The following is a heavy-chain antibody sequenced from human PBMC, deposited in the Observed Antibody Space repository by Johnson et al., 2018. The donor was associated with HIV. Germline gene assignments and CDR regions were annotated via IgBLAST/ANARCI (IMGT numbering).Heavy chain of an antibody. J-gene: IGHJ3*02. CDR1: GFTFSDYY. CDR3: ARDQGTPIIGGVAFDI. D-gene: IGHD4-23*01. V-gene: IGHV3-11*04. CDR2: ISRSGRTI. Sequence: VQLVESGGGVVQPGRSLRLSCAASGFTFSDYYMTWLRQAPGKGLEWVSYISRSGRTIYYADSVKGRFTISRDNSKNTLYLQMNSLRAEDTAVYYCARDQGTPIIGGVAFDIWGQGTMVTVSS.